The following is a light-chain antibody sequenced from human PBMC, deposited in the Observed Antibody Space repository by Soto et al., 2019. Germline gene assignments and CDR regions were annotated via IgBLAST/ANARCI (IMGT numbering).Light chain of an antibody. CDR3: QQRSNWPPIT. V-gene: IGKV3-11*01. CDR2: DAS. J-gene: IGKJ5*01. Sequence: TQSPAFLSVSPGDRATLSCRASQSVASYLAWYQQKPGQAPRLLIYDASNRATGIPARFSGSGSGTDFTLTISSLEPEDFAVYYCQQRSNWPPITFGQGTRLEIK. CDR1: QSVASY.